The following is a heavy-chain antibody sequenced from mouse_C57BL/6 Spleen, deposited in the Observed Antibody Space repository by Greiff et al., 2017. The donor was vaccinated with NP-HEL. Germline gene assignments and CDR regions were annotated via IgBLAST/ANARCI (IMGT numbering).Heavy chain of an antibody. J-gene: IGHJ2*01. V-gene: IGHV1-82*01. Sequence: QVQLQQSGPELVKPGASVKISCKASGYAFSSSWMNWVKQRPGKGLEWIGRIYPGDGDTNYNGKFKGKATLTADKSSSTAYMQLSSLTSEDSAVCFCAGSGVDYWGQGTTLTVSS. D-gene: IGHD3-1*01. CDR3: AGSGVDY. CDR1: GYAFSSSW. CDR2: IYPGDGDT.